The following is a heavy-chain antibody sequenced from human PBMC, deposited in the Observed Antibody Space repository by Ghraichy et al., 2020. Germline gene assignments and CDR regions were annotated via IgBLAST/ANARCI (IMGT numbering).Heavy chain of an antibody. CDR2: IRSKAYGGTT. D-gene: IGHD6-19*01. J-gene: IGHJ4*02. Sequence: GGSLRLSCTASGFTFGDYAMSWFRQAPGKGLEWVSFIRSKAYGGTTEYAAYVKGRFTISRDDSTSIAYLQMNSLKTEDTAVYYCTRGLAVAGRPFDYGGQGTLVTVSS. CDR1: GFTFGDYA. V-gene: IGHV3-49*03. CDR3: TRGLAVAGRPFDY.